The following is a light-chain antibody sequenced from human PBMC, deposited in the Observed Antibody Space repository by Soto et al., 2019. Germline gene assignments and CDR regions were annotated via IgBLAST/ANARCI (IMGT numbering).Light chain of an antibody. CDR3: QQRSSWIT. V-gene: IGKV3-11*01. Sequence: IVLTQSPATLSLWPGETAILSCRASQSVSSYLSWYQQKPGQAPRLLIYDASSRAPGVPARFSGSGSGTDFTLTISSLEPEDFALYYCQQRSSWITFDQGTRLEIE. CDR2: DAS. CDR1: QSVSSY. J-gene: IGKJ5*01.